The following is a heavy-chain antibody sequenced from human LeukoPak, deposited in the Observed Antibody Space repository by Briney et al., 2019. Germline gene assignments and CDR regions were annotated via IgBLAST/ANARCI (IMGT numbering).Heavy chain of an antibody. D-gene: IGHD2/OR15-2a*01. Sequence: GGSLRLSCAASGFTFSDSAMHWVRQAPGKGLEWVAVIWYDGSSKNYADSVKGRFTISRDNSKNTLYLQMNSLRDEDTAVYYCAREDHSKGDYWGQGTLVTVSS. CDR3: AREDHSKGDY. CDR1: GFTFSDSA. V-gene: IGHV3-30*04. J-gene: IGHJ4*02. CDR2: IWYDGSSK.